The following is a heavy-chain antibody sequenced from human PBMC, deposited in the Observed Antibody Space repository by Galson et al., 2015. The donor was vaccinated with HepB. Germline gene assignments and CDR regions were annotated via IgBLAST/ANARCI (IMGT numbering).Heavy chain of an antibody. CDR2: IIPIFGTA. CDR3: ACGVFRGYDYYYYGMDV. V-gene: IGHV1-69*06. J-gene: IGHJ6*02. D-gene: IGHD3-10*01. Sequence: QSGAEVKKPGESLKISCKGSGYSFTSYAISWVRQAPGQGLEWMGGIIPIFGTANYAQKFQGRVTITADKSTSTAYMELSRLRSDDTAVYYCACGVFRGYDYYYYGMDVWGQGTTVTVSS. CDR1: GYSFTSYA.